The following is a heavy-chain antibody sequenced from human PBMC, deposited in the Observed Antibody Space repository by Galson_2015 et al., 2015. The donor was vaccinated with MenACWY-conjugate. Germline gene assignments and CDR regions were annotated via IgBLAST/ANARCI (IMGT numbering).Heavy chain of an antibody. CDR1: GFTFSSYP. D-gene: IGHD6-19*01. CDR3: ARGLIGYSSGPLDF. Sequence: SLRLSCAASGFTFSSYPMHWVRQTPGKGLEWVALMSYDGSNHYYADSLKGRLTISRDNSKSTLYLQMDSLRAEDTAVYYCARGLIGYSSGPLDFWGQGALVTVSS. CDR2: MSYDGSNH. V-gene: IGHV3-30*01. J-gene: IGHJ4*02.